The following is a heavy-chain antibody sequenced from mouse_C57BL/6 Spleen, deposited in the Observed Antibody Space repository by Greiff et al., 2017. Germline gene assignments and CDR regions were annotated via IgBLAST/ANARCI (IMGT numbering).Heavy chain of an antibody. J-gene: IGHJ4*01. D-gene: IGHD2-4*01. CDR1: GYAFSSSW. V-gene: IGHV1-82*01. CDR3: ARENYDYGYYAMDY. Sequence: QVQLQQSGPELVKPGASVKISCKASGYAFSSSWMNWVKQRPGKGLEWIGRIYPGDGDTNYNGKFKGKATLTADKYSSTAYMQLSSLTSEDSVVYFCARENYDYGYYAMDYWGQGTSVTVSS. CDR2: IYPGDGDT.